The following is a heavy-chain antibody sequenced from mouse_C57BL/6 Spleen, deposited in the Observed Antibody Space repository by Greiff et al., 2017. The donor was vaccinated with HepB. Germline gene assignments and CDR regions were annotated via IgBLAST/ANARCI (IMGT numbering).Heavy chain of an antibody. Sequence: QVHVKQSGAELVKPGASVKMSCKASGYTFTSYWITWVKQRPGQGLEWIGDIYPGSGSTNYNEKFKSKATLTVDTSSSTAYMQLSSLTSEDSAVYYCARYYYGSSLAWFAYWGQGTLVTVSA. CDR1: GYTFTSYW. CDR2: IYPGSGST. D-gene: IGHD1-1*01. V-gene: IGHV1-55*01. J-gene: IGHJ3*01. CDR3: ARYYYGSSLAWFAY.